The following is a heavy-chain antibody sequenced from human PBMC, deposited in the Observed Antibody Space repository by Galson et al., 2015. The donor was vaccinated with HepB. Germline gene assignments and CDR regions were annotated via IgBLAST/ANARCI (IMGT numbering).Heavy chain of an antibody. V-gene: IGHV3-30*18. J-gene: IGHJ4*02. Sequence: SLRLSCAASGFTFSNFGMHWVRQAPGKGLEWVAIISFDGTNKYYADSVKGRFTISRDNSKNTLYLQMNSLKTEDTAVYYCAKDFVAAVAGGKWGQGTLVTVSS. D-gene: IGHD6-19*01. CDR2: ISFDGTNK. CDR1: GFTFSNFG. CDR3: AKDFVAAVAGGK.